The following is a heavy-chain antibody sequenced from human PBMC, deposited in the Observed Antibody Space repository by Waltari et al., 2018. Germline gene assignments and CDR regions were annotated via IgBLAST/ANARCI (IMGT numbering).Heavy chain of an antibody. J-gene: IGHJ1*01. Sequence: EVQLMESGGGLVQPGGSLRLSCAASGFTFSSHWMTWVRQAPGNGLEWVANIKEDGCEKYYVDSVKGRCTISRDNAKNSLYLQMNSLRVEDAAVYYCARLIGGTLTEYYQWGQGTLVTVPS. CDR3: ARLIGGTLTEYYQ. D-gene: IGHD1-26*01. CDR2: IKEDGCEK. CDR1: GFTFSSHW. V-gene: IGHV3-7*01.